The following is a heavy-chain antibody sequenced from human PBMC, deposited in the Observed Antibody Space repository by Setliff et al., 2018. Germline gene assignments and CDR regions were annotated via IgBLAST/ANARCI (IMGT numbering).Heavy chain of an antibody. CDR2: VYYSGST. V-gene: IGHV4-39*01. CDR3: VTAASARSRWYDMGWFDP. D-gene: IGHD3-22*01. Sequence: SETLSLTCTVSGGSISSSGYYWGWIRQPPGKGLEWIGSVYYSGSTYYNPSLNSRVTISVDTSKNQFSLSLSSVTAADTAVYYCVTAASARSRWYDMGWFDPWGQGTLVTVSS. J-gene: IGHJ5*02. CDR1: GGSISSSGYY.